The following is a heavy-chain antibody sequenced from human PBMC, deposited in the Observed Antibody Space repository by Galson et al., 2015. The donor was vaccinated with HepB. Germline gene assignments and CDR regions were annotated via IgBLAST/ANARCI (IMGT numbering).Heavy chain of an antibody. V-gene: IGHV1-69*13. J-gene: IGHJ4*02. CDR3: ARSGTPTAEDIVATTPFDY. Sequence: SVKVSCKASGGTFSSYAISWVRQAPGQGLEWMGGIIPIFGTANYAQKFQGRVTITADESTSTAYMELSSLRSEDTAVYYCARSGTPTAEDIVATTPFDYWGQGTLVTVSS. D-gene: IGHD5-12*01. CDR1: GGTFSSYA. CDR2: IIPIFGTA.